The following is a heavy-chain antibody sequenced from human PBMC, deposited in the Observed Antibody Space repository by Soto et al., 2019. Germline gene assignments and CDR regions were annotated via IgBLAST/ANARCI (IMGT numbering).Heavy chain of an antibody. D-gene: IGHD3-22*01. CDR1: GGSISSRNYY. CDR2: IYYRGST. CDR3: AGHFYDGSGFYYLGHAFDI. J-gene: IGHJ3*02. V-gene: IGHV4-39*01. Sequence: NPSETLSLTCTVSGGSISSRNYYWGWIRQPPGKGLEWIGSIYYRGSTYYNPSLKSRITISVDTSKNQFSLKLSSVTAADTAVYYCAGHFYDGSGFYYLGHAFDIWGQGTMVTVSS.